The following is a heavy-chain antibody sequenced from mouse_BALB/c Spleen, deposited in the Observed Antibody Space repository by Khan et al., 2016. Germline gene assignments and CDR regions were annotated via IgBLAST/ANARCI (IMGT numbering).Heavy chain of an antibody. CDR2: IWGDGST. D-gene: IGHD1-1*02. CDR1: GFSLTGYG. Sequence: QVQLKESGPGLVAPSQSLSITCTVSGFSLTGYGVNWVRQPPGKGLEWLGMIWGDGSTDYNSALKSRLSISKDNNKSQDFLKVNSLQTEETARYYGARDLGYGDAIDYWGQGTSVTVSS. J-gene: IGHJ4*01. V-gene: IGHV2-6-7*01. CDR3: ARDLGYGDAIDY.